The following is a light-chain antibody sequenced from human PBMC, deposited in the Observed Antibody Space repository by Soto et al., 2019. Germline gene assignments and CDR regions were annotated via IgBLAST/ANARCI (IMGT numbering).Light chain of an antibody. CDR1: QSVSNK. CDR2: GAS. J-gene: IGKJ4*02. Sequence: EIVMTQSPGTLSVSPGERATLFCRASQSVSNKLAWYQQQPGQAPRLIIYGASTRATGIPARFSGSGSGTDFTLTISSLQSEDFAIYYCQQYNKWPQFGGGTKVEIK. V-gene: IGKV3-15*01. CDR3: QQYNKWPQ.